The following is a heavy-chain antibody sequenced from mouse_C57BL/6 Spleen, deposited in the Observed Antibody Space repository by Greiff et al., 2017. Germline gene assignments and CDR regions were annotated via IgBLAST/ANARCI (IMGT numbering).Heavy chain of an antibody. V-gene: IGHV5-4*01. Sequence: DVKLLESGGGLVKPGGSLKLSCAASGFTFSSYAMSWVRQTPEKRLEWVATISDGGSYTYYPDNVKGRFTISRDNAKNNLYLQMSHLKSEDTAMYYCARDRLDSSGLAYWGQGTLVTVSA. CDR1: GFTFSSYA. D-gene: IGHD3-2*02. CDR3: ARDRLDSSGLAY. CDR2: ISDGGSYT. J-gene: IGHJ3*01.